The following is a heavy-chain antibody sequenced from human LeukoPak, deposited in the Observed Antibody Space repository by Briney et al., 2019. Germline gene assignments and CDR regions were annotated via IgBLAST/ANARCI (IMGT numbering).Heavy chain of an antibody. J-gene: IGHJ5*02. V-gene: IGHV1-18*01. Sequence: ASVKVSCKASGYTFTSYGISWVRQAPGQGLEWMGWISAYNGNTNYAQKLQGRVTMTTDTSTSTAYMELRSLRSDDTAVYYCARIRFLEWLLYQYNWFDHWGQGTLVTVSS. CDR3: ARIRFLEWLLYQYNWFDH. D-gene: IGHD3-3*01. CDR2: ISAYNGNT. CDR1: GYTFTSYG.